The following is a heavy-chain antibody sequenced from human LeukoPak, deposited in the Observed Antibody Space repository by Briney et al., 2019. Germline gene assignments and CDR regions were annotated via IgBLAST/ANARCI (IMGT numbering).Heavy chain of an antibody. J-gene: IGHJ4*02. CDR3: ASIGGSSGSD. Sequence: KPSETLSLTCTVSGGSISSSSYYWGWIRQPPGKGLEWIGRIYYSGSTYYNPSLKSRVTISVDTSKNQFSLKLSSVAAADTAVYYCASIGGSSGSDWGQGTLVTVSS. CDR2: IYYSGST. V-gene: IGHV4-39*01. CDR1: GGSISSSSYY. D-gene: IGHD3-16*01.